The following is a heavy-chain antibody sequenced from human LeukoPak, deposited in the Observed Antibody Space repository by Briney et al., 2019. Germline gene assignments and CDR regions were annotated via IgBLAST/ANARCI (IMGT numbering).Heavy chain of an antibody. CDR3: ARGHGSYYYYMDV. V-gene: IGHV1-2*02. Sequence: ASVTVSCKASGYTFTTYGISWVRQAPGQGLEWMGWINPNSGGTNYAQKFQGRVTMTRDTSISTAYMEVSRLRSDDTAVYYCARGHGSYYYYMDVWGKGTTVTVSS. J-gene: IGHJ6*03. CDR1: GYTFTTYG. CDR2: INPNSGGT. D-gene: IGHD3-10*01.